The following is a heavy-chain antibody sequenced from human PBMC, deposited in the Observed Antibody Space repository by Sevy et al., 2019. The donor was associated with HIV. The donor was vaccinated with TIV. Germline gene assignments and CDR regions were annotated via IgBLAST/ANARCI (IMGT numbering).Heavy chain of an antibody. J-gene: IGHJ4*02. D-gene: IGHD3-10*01. CDR1: GYTFTSYG. CDR3: ARGRYYGSGSYYSY. Sequence: ASVKVSCKASGYTFTSYGISWVRQAPGQGLEWMGWISAYNGNTNFAQKLQGRVTMTTDTSMRTAYMELRSLRSDDTAVYYCARGRYYGSGSYYSYWGQGTLVTVSS. V-gene: IGHV1-18*01. CDR2: ISAYNGNT.